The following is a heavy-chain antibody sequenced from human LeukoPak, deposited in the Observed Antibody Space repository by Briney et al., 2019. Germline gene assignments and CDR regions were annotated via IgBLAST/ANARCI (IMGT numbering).Heavy chain of an antibody. CDR2: NYPGDSDT. Sequence: GESLKISCKGSGYSFATYWIGWVRQMPGKGLEWMGINYPGDSDTTYSPSFQGQVTISADKSISTAYLQWSSLKASDTAMYYCARHAQTWSGSPFDPWGQGTLVTVSS. CDR3: ARHAQTWSGSPFDP. CDR1: GYSFATYW. D-gene: IGHD3-3*01. V-gene: IGHV5-51*01. J-gene: IGHJ5*02.